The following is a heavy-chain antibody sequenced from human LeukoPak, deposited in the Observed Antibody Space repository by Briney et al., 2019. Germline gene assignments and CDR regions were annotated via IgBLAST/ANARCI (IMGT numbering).Heavy chain of an antibody. V-gene: IGHV4-30-2*01. D-gene: IGHD6-19*01. J-gene: IGHJ4*02. CDR3: ASTDSSGWFFDY. CDR2: IYHSGST. CDR1: GGSISSGGYY. Sequence: SETLSLTCTVSGGSISSGGYYWSWIRQPPGKGLEWIGYIYHSGSTYYNPSLKSRVTISVDRSKNQFSLKLSSVTAADTAVYYCASTDSSGWFFDYWGQGTLVTVSS.